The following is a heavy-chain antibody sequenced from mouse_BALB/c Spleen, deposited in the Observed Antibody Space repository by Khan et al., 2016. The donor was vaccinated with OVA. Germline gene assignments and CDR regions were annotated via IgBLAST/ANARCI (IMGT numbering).Heavy chain of an antibody. CDR2: INPSNGGT. D-gene: IGHD1-1*01. V-gene: IGHV1S81*02. Sequence: QVQLKESGAELVKPGASVKLSCKASGYTFTSYYMYWVKQRPGQGLEWIGEINPSNGGTNVNEKFKSKATLTVDKSSSTAYMEVSSLTSADYSVYYCTRYGCGSPFAYWGQGTLVTVSA. CDR3: TRYGCGSPFAY. J-gene: IGHJ3*01. CDR1: GYTFTSYY.